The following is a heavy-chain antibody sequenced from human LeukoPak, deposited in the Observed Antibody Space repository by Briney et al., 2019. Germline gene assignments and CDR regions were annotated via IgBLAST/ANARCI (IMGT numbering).Heavy chain of an antibody. J-gene: IGHJ6*02. D-gene: IGHD3-10*01. Sequence: PGGSLRLSCAASGFTFSSYEMNWVRQAPGKGLEWVSYISSSGSTIYYADSVMGRVTISRDNAKNSLYLQMNSLRAEDTAVYYCAITGRDYYYGMDVWGQGTTVTVSS. CDR2: ISSSGSTI. CDR1: GFTFSSYE. CDR3: AITGRDYYYGMDV. V-gene: IGHV3-48*03.